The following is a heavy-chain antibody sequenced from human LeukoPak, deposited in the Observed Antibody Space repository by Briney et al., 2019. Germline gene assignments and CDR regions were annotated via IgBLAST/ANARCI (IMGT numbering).Heavy chain of an antibody. CDR1: GFIVSANH. D-gene: IGHD3-3*01. CDR3: ARDRTAGYDFWSGYSTDY. J-gene: IGHJ4*02. CDR2: ISSSSSYM. Sequence: GGSLRLSCAASGFIVSANHLTWVRQAPGKGLEWVSSISSSSSYMYYTDSVKGRFTISRDNAKNSPFLQMNSLRAEDTAVYYCARDRTAGYDFWSGYSTDYWGQGTLVTVSS. V-gene: IGHV3-21*01.